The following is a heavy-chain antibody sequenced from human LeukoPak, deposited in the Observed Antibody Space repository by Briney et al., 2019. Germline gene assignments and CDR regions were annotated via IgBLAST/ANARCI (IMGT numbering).Heavy chain of an antibody. Sequence: GGSLRLSCAASGFTFSSYWMHWVRQAPGKGLVWVSRINSDGSSTSYADSVKGRFTISRDNAKNTLYLQMNSLRAEDTAVYYCARDSAGPGGYYYGMDVWGQGTTVTVSS. J-gene: IGHJ6*02. D-gene: IGHD1-26*01. CDR1: GFTFSSYW. CDR2: INSDGSST. V-gene: IGHV3-74*01. CDR3: ARDSAGPGGYYYGMDV.